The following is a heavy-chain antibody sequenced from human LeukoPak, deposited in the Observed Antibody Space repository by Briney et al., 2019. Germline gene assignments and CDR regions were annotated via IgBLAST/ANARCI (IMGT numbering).Heavy chain of an antibody. CDR2: INHSGST. Sequence: SETLSLTCAVYGGSFSGYYWSWIRRPPGKGLEWIGEINHSGSTNYNPSLKSRVTISVDTSKNQFSLKLSSVTAADTAVYYCARGGKDVVVPAAIETHYYMYVWGKGTTVTVSS. CDR3: ARGGKDVVVPAAIETHYYMYV. CDR1: GGSFSGYY. J-gene: IGHJ6*03. D-gene: IGHD2-2*01. V-gene: IGHV4-34*01.